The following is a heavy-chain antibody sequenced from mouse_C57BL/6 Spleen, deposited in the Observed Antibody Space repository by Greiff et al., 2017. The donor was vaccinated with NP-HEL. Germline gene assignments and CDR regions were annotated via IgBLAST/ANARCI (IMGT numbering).Heavy chain of an antibody. D-gene: IGHD2-4*01. Sequence: QLQQSGAELARPGASVKLSCKASGYTFTSYGISWVKQRTGQGLEWIGEIYPRSGNTYYNEKFKGKATLTADKSSSTAYMELRSLTSEDSAVYFCASRYDYDEGDYWGQGTTLTVSS. CDR3: ASRYDYDEGDY. V-gene: IGHV1-81*01. J-gene: IGHJ2*01. CDR2: IYPRSGNT. CDR1: GYTFTSYG.